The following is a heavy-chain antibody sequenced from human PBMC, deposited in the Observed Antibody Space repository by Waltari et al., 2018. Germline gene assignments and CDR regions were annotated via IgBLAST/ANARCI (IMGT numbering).Heavy chain of an antibody. CDR2: IGTAGDT. D-gene: IGHD6-19*01. CDR3: ARGGYGGGYWYFDL. V-gene: IGHV3-13*01. CDR1: GFTFSSYD. J-gene: IGHJ2*01. Sequence: EVQLVESGGGLVQPGGSLRLSCAASGFTFSSYDMHWVRQATGKGLEWVSAIGTAGDTYYPGSVKGRFTISRENAKNSLYLQMNSLRAEDTAVYYCARGGYGGGYWYFDLWGRGTLVT.